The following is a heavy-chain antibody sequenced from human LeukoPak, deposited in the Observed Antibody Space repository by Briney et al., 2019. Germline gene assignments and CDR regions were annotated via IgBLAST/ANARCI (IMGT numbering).Heavy chain of an antibody. Sequence: SETLSLTCAVYGGSFSGYYWSWIRQPPGKGLEWIGEINHSGSTNYNPSLKSRVTISVDTSKNQFSLKLSSVTAADTAVYYCARRSLGWFGEFRSWYFDFWGQGSLVTVSP. CDR3: ARRSLGWFGEFRSWYFDF. V-gene: IGHV4-34*01. CDR2: INHSGST. D-gene: IGHD3-10*01. CDR1: GGSFSGYY. J-gene: IGHJ4*02.